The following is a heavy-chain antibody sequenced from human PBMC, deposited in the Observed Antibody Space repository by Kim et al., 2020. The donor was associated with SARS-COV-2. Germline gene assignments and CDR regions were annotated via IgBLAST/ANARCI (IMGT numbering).Heavy chain of an antibody. CDR1: GFTFSSYS. Sequence: GGSLRLSCAASGFTFSSYSMNWVRQAPGKGLEGVSYISSSSTIYYADSVKGRFTISRDNAKNSVYLQLNSLRDEDTAVYYCARSGNFRVDYWGQGTLVTVS. CDR2: ISSSSTI. J-gene: IGHJ4*02. CDR3: ARSGNFRVDY. V-gene: IGHV3-48*02.